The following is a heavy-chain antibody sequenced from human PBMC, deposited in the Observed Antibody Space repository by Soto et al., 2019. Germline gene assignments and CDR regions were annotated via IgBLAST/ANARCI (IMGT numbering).Heavy chain of an antibody. D-gene: IGHD5-18*01. J-gene: IGHJ4*02. Sequence: QVQLVQSGAEVKKPGASVKVSCKASGYTFTSYAMQWVRQAPGQRLEWMGWINAGSGNTKYSQKFQGRVTITRDTSASTAYMELSSLRSEDTAVYYCARDLGYSYGYNWGQGTLVTVSS. CDR3: ARDLGYSYGYN. V-gene: IGHV1-3*01. CDR1: GYTFTSYA. CDR2: INAGSGNT.